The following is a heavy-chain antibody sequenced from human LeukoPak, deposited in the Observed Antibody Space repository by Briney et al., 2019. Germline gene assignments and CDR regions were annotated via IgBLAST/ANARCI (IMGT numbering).Heavy chain of an antibody. CDR1: DFSISRGYY. V-gene: IGHV4-38-2*02. Sequence: PSETLSLTCTVSDFSISRGYYWGWIRQPPGKGLECIGTIYHSGTTYYSPSLKTRVTISVDTSKNQFSLKLSSVTAADTAVYYCAGGYYYGSGSRAFDIWGQGTMVTVSS. D-gene: IGHD3-10*01. J-gene: IGHJ3*02. CDR2: IYHSGTT. CDR3: AGGYYYGSGSRAFDI.